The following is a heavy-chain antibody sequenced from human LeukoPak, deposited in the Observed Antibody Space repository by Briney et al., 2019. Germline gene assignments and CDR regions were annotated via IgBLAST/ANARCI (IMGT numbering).Heavy chain of an antibody. J-gene: IGHJ6*02. D-gene: IGHD1-26*01. CDR3: ASRLGIVGATTYYYYYGMDV. CDR1: GGTFSSYA. Sequence: SVKVSCKASGGTFSSYAISWVRQAPGQGLEWMGRIIPIVGIANYAQKFQGRVTITADKSTSTAYMELSSLRSEDTAVYYCASRLGIVGATTYYYYYGMDVWGQGTTVTVSS. V-gene: IGHV1-69*04. CDR2: IIPIVGIA.